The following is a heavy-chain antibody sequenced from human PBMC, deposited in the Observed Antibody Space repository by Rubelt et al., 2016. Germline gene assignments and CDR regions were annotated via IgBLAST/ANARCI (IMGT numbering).Heavy chain of an antibody. CDR1: GGSISSSSYY. CDR3: ARQSTGHSNWVDP. D-gene: IGHD2-8*02. J-gene: IGHJ5*02. Sequence: QLQLQESGPGLVKPSETLSLTCTVSGGSISSSSYYWAWIRQPPGKGLEWIGSIYFSGSTYYNPSLKSRVILSGETSKNQVSLRLSTVAAADTAVYYCARQSTGHSNWVDPWGQGTLVTVSS. V-gene: IGHV4-39*01. CDR2: IYFSGST.